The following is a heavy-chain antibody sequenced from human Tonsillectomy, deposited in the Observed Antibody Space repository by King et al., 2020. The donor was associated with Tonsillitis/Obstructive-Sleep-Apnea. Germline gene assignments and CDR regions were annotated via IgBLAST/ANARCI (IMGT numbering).Heavy chain of an antibody. CDR3: VKAASYGDYFPDAFDI. Sequence: VQLVESGGGLVQPGGSLRLSCSASGFTFSSYAMHLVRQAPGKGLECVVAISINGGSTYYADSVKGRLTLSRDNSKNTLYLQMSSLRAEDTAVYYCVKAASYGDYFPDAFDIWGQGTMVTVSS. CDR2: ISINGGST. J-gene: IGHJ3*02. CDR1: GFTFSSYA. V-gene: IGHV3-64D*06. D-gene: IGHD4-17*01.